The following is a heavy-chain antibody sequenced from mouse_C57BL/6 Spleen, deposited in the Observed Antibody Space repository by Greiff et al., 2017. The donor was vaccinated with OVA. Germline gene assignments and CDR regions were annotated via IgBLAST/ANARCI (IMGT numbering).Heavy chain of an antibody. CDR1: GYTFTDYN. CDR3: ARWGYYGSEAY. J-gene: IGHJ3*01. CDR2: INPNNGGT. Sequence: VQLQQSGPELVKPGASVKMSCKASGYTFTDYNMHWVKQSHGNILEWIGYINPNNGGTSYNQKFKGKATLTVNKSSRTDYMELRSLTSEDSAVYYCARWGYYGSEAYWGQGTLVTVSA. V-gene: IGHV1-22*01. D-gene: IGHD1-1*01.